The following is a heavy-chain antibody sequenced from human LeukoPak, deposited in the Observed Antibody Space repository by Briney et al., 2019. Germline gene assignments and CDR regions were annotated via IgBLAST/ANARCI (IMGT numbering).Heavy chain of an antibody. CDR3: ARGSYSSSWYQIGAEYFQH. CDR2: IKQDGSEK. J-gene: IGHJ1*01. V-gene: IGHV3-7*01. D-gene: IGHD6-13*01. CDR1: GFTFSSYW. Sequence: GGSLRLSCAASGFTFSSYWMSWVRQAPGKGLEWVANIKQDGSEKYYVDSVKGRFTISRDNAKNSLYLQMNSLRAEDTAVYYCARGSYSSSWYQIGAEYFQHWGQGTLVTVSS.